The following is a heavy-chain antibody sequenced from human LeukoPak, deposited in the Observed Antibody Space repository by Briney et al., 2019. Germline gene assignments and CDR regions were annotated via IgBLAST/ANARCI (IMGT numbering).Heavy chain of an antibody. CDR2: IRYDGSNK. D-gene: IGHD2-21*02. CDR1: GFTFSSYG. V-gene: IGHV3-30*02. CDR3: ARVAYCGGDCYNYFDY. J-gene: IGHJ4*02. Sequence: GGSLRLSCAASGFTFSSYGMHWVRQAPGKGLEWVAFIRYDGSNKYYADSVKGRFTISRDNSKNTLYLQMNSLRAEDTAVYYCARVAYCGGDCYNYFDYWGQGTLVTVSS.